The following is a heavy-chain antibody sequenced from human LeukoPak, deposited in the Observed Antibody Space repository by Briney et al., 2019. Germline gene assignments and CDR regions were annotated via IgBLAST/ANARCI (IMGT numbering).Heavy chain of an antibody. V-gene: IGHV4-39*07. CDR1: GGSISSSSYY. D-gene: IGHD6-19*01. J-gene: IGHJ3*02. CDR2: IYYSGST. Sequence: PSETLSLTCTVSGGSISSSSYYWGWIRQPPGKGLEWIGSIYYSGSTNYNPSLKSRVTISVDMSKNQFSLKLSSVTAADTAVYYCAGRATLAVAGTGDAFDIWGQGTMVTVSS. CDR3: AGRATLAVAGTGDAFDI.